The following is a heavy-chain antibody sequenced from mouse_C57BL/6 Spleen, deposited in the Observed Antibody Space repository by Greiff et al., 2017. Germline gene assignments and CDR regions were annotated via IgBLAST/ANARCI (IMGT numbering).Heavy chain of an antibody. J-gene: IGHJ1*03. V-gene: IGHV3-6*01. D-gene: IGHD2-4*01. CDR2: ISYDGSN. CDR3: ARDDYDWYFDV. Sequence: EVQLQQSGPGLVKPSQSLSLTCSVTGYSITSGYYWNWIRQFPGNKLEWMGYISYDGSNNYNPSLKNRISITRATSKNQLFLKLNSVTTEDTATYYCARDDYDWYFDVWGTGTTVTVSS. CDR1: GYSITSGYY.